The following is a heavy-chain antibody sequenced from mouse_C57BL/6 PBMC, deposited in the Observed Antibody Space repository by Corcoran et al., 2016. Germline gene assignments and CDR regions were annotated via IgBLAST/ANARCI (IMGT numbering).Heavy chain of an antibody. CDR2: INTYSGVP. V-gene: IGHV9-3*01. CDR3: ARNYGYDLYYFDY. D-gene: IGHD2-2*01. Sequence: QIQLVQSGPELKKPVETVKISCKASGYTFTTYGMSWVKQAPGKGLKWMGWINTYSGVPTYADDFKGRFAFSLETSASTAYLQINNLKNEDTATYFCARNYGYDLYYFDYWGQGTTLTVSS. J-gene: IGHJ2*01. CDR1: GYTFTTYG.